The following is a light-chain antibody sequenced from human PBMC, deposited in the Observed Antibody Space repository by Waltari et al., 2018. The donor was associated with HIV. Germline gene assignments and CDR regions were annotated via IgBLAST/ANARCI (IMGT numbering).Light chain of an antibody. J-gene: IGLJ3*02. Sequence: QTVVTQEPSLTVSPGGTVPLTCASSTGPVTSGYSPNWFQQKPGQAPRALIYGTTNKHSWTPARVSGSLLGGKAALTLSGVQAEDEAEYYCLLYYGGAWVFGGGTKLTVL. V-gene: IGLV7-43*01. CDR2: GTT. CDR1: TGPVTSGYS. CDR3: LLYYGGAWV.